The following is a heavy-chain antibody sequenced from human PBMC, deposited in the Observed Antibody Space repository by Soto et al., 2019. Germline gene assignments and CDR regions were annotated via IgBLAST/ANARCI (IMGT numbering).Heavy chain of an antibody. CDR3: AHRRGWVDWNAGDFDF. CDR1: GFSLTSRPMG. Sequence: QITLKESGPTLVKPTETLTLTCSFSGFSLTSRPMGVGWIRQPPGKALECLALIHWDDDKRYSPSLRSRLAIAQDHSKNQVGLTMDDVDPMDPAPYYCAHRRGWVDWNAGDFDFWGQVTLVTVSS. V-gene: IGHV2-5*02. D-gene: IGHD1-1*01. CDR2: IHWDDDK. J-gene: IGHJ4*02.